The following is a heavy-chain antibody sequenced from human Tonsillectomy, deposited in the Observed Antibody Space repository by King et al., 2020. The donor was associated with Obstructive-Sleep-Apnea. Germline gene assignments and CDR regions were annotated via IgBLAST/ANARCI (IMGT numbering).Heavy chain of an antibody. V-gene: IGHV3-23*04. CDR3: AKVNCGGDCYEPFNYYYYYDMDV. J-gene: IGHJ6*02. D-gene: IGHD2-21*02. CDR1: GFTFSNYA. Sequence: VQLVESGGGLVQPGGSLRLSCAASGFTFSNYAMSWVRQAPGKGLEWVSVISESGRSTYYADSVKGRFTISRDNSKNTLYVQRNSLRPEDTAMYYSAKVNCGGDCYEPFNYYYYYDMDVWGQGTTVTVSS. CDR2: ISESGRST.